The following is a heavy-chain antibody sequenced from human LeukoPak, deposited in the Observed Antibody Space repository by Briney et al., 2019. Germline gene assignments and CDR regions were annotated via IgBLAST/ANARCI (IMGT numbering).Heavy chain of an antibody. CDR3: ARGIQGKSFDY. J-gene: IGHJ4*02. CDR1: GFSISSYY. Sequence: SETLSLTCSVPGFSISSYYYSWVRQPAGEGLEWIGRVYPSGEKNYNPSLKSRVTMSLDTSKNQVSLRLTSVTAADTAVYYCARGIQGKSFDYWGQGTLVTVSS. CDR2: VYPSGEK. D-gene: IGHD5-18*01. V-gene: IGHV4-4*07.